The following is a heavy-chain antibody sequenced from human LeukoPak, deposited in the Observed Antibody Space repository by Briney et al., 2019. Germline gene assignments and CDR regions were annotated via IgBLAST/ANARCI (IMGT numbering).Heavy chain of an antibody. Sequence: PSETLSLTCTVSGGSISSYNYWGWIRQPPGKGLEWIGSVYYTGSTYYNPSLNSRVTVSVGTSKNQFSLKLRSVTAADTAVYYCARSLGLERRYYFYYMDVWGKGTTVTVSS. V-gene: IGHV4-39*07. CDR2: VYYTGST. CDR1: GGSISSYNY. D-gene: IGHD1-1*01. CDR3: ARSLGLERRYYFYYMDV. J-gene: IGHJ6*03.